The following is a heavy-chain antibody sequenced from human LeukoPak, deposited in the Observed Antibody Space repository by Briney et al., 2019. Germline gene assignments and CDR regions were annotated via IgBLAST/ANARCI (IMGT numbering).Heavy chain of an antibody. V-gene: IGHV3-48*01. D-gene: IGHD6-6*01. CDR2: ISSSSSTI. CDR3: VWDRGGSSSSYYGMDV. J-gene: IGHJ6*02. Sequence: GGSLRLSCAASGFTFSSYSMNWVRQAPGKGLEWVSYISSSSSTIYYADSVKGRFTISRDNAKNSLYLQKNSLRAEDTAVYYCVWDRGGSSSSYYGMDVWGQGTTVTVSS. CDR1: GFTFSSYS.